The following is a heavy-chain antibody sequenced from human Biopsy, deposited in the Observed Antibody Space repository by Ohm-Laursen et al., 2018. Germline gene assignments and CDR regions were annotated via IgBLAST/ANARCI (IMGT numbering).Heavy chain of an antibody. J-gene: IGHJ6*02. Sequence: GTLSLTWPVSGGSISSDYWSWIRQTPGKGLEWIGYIYYSGSTNYNPSLKSRVTISVDTSMNQFSLRLNSVTAADTAVYYCARATNSTGWPYYYFYGMDVWGQGTTVTVSS. CDR3: ARATNSTGWPYYYFYGMDV. V-gene: IGHV4-59*01. D-gene: IGHD2/OR15-2a*01. CDR2: IYYSGST. CDR1: GGSISSDY.